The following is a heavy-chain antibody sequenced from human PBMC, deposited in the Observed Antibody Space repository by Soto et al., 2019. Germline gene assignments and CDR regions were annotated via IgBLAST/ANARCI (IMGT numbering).Heavy chain of an antibody. CDR3: ARGDSSRRVVDY. CDR2: IDDNSDYI. J-gene: IGHJ4*01. D-gene: IGHD3-22*01. Sequence: EVQLVESGGGLVKPGGCLRLSCAASGFTFSSYSITWVRQAPGKGLEWVSFIDDNSDYIFYADSVKGRFTISRDNAKSSLFLQMNSLGGEDTAVYFCARGDSSRRVVDYWGHGTLVTVSS. CDR1: GFTFSSYS. V-gene: IGHV3-21*01.